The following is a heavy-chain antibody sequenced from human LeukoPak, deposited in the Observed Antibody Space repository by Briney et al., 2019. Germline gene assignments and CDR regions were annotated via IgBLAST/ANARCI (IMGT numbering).Heavy chain of an antibody. CDR1: LFTVSNNH. V-gene: IGHV3-53*01. J-gene: IGHJ4*02. CDR3: ARDTGLW. Sequence: GGSLRLSCAVSLFTVSNNHMNWLRQAPSRELAWVSHIYSGGDTYHAVSVKGRFTISRDHYKNMEYLQMNNLRVEDTAVYYCARDTGLWWGQGTRVTVTA. D-gene: IGHD2-21*01. CDR2: IYSGGDT.